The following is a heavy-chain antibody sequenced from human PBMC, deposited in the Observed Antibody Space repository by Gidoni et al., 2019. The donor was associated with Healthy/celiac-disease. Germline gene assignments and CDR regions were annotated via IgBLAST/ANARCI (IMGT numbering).Heavy chain of an antibody. D-gene: IGHD6-19*01. J-gene: IGHJ3*02. CDR1: GFTFSSFG. Sequence: QVQLVESGGGVVQPGRSLILSCAASGFTFSSFGMHWVRPAPGKGLEWVAVISDDGSNKYYADSVKGRFTISRENSKNTLYLQMNSLRAEDTAVYYCAKDLSQQWQDVDAFDIWGQGTMVTVSS. CDR2: ISDDGSNK. V-gene: IGHV3-30*18. CDR3: AKDLSQQWQDVDAFDI.